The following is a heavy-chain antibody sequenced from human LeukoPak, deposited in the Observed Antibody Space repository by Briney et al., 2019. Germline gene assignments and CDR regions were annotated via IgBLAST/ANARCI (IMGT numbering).Heavy chain of an antibody. V-gene: IGHV3-48*02. D-gene: IGHD3-22*01. CDR1: GFTFSSYS. CDR2: ISSSSSTI. Sequence: GGSLRLSCAASGFTFSSYSMNWVRQAPGKRLEWVSYISSSSSTIYYADSVKGRFTISRDNAKNSLYLQMNSLRDEDTAVYYCARDRYYYDSSGYRAFDIWGQGTMVTVSS. J-gene: IGHJ3*02. CDR3: ARDRYYYDSSGYRAFDI.